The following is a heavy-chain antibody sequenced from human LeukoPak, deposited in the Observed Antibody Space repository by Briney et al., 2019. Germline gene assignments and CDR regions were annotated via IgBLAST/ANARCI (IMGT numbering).Heavy chain of an antibody. V-gene: IGHV3-23*01. CDR1: GFTFSSYA. J-gene: IGHJ4*02. D-gene: IGHD1-26*01. Sequence: GGSLRLSCAASGFTFSSYAMSWVRQAPGKGLEWVSAISGSGGSTYYADSVKGRFTISRHNSKNTLYLQMNSLRAEDTAVYYCAKDVVPVGGSYYYYWGQGTLVTVSS. CDR3: AKDVVPVGGSYYYY. CDR2: ISGSGGST.